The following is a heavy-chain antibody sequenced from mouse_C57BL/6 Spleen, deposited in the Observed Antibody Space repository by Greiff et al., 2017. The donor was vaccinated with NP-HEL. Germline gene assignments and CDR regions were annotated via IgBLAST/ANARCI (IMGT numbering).Heavy chain of an antibody. CDR2: IDPSDSYT. J-gene: IGHJ3*01. CDR3: ARVAHYYGSSYEIAY. CDR1: GYTFTSYW. V-gene: IGHV1-50*01. D-gene: IGHD1-1*01. Sequence: QVQLQQPGAELVKPGASVKLSCKASGYTFTSYWMQWVKQRPGQGLEWIGEIDPSDSYTNYNQKFKGKATLTVDTSSSTAYMQLSSLTSEDSAVYYCARVAHYYGSSYEIAYWGQGTLVTVSA.